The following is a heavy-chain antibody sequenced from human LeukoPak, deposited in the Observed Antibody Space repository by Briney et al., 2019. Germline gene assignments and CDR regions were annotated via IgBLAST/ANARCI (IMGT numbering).Heavy chain of an antibody. D-gene: IGHD6-13*01. CDR3: ARGGTRYSSNDGIDY. Sequence: ASVKVSCKASGYTFTSYGISWVRQAPGQGLEWMGWISAYNGNTNYAQKLQGRVTMTTDTSTSTAYMEVRSLRSDDTAVYYCARGGTRYSSNDGIDYWGQGTLVTVSS. J-gene: IGHJ4*02. V-gene: IGHV1-18*01. CDR2: ISAYNGNT. CDR1: GYTFTSYG.